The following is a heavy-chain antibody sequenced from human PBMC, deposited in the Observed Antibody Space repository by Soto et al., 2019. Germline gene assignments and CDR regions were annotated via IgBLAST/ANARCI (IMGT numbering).Heavy chain of an antibody. CDR1: GGSIDSGAFS. CDR2: VTHSGTA. CDR3: ARIHWAQRSLDY. V-gene: IGHV4-30-2*01. J-gene: IGHJ4*02. D-gene: IGHD3-16*01. Sequence: TLSLTCAVSGGSIDSGAFSLSWIRQPPGKGLEWIGYVTHSGTAYSIPSLNGRLTLSVDSSQTQFSLKLTSVTAADSAFYYCARIHWAQRSLDYWGRGILVTVSS.